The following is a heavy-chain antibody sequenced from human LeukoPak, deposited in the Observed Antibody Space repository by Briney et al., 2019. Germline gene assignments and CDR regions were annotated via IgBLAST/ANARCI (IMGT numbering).Heavy chain of an antibody. Sequence: ASVKVSCKASGGTFSSYAISWVRQAPGQGLEWMGGIVPIFGTANYAQKFQGRVTINAEESTSTAYMELSSMRSEDTAVYYCAREMDYDSSGYTLDYWGQGTLVTVSS. CDR2: IVPIFGTA. J-gene: IGHJ4*02. CDR1: GGTFSSYA. CDR3: AREMDYDSSGYTLDY. D-gene: IGHD3-22*01. V-gene: IGHV1-69*13.